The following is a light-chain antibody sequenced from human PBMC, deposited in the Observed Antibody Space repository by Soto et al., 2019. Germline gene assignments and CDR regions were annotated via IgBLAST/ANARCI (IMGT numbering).Light chain of an antibody. J-gene: IGKJ2*01. V-gene: IGKV3-15*01. CDR1: QSVSSK. Sequence: EIVMTQSPATLSVSPGERATLSCRASQSVSSKLAWFQQKPDQAPRLLIYFASTRATDIPARFSGSGSGTEFTLTISSLQSEDFAVYYCQQYNNWPHTFGQGTKLEIK. CDR3: QQYNNWPHT. CDR2: FAS.